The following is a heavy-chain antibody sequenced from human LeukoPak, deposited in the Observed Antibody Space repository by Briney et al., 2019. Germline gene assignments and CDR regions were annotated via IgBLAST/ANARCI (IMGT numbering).Heavy chain of an antibody. J-gene: IGHJ3*02. CDR1: GDTFTGYY. D-gene: IGHD3-10*01. Sequence: ASVKVSCKASGDTFTGYYMHWGRQAPGQGLEWRGGINPNSGGTNYAQKFQGRVTMTRDKSIRTAYMELSRLTSDDTAVYYCARNIWFGESADAFDIWGQGTMVTVSS. CDR3: ARNIWFGESADAFDI. CDR2: INPNSGGT. V-gene: IGHV1-2*02.